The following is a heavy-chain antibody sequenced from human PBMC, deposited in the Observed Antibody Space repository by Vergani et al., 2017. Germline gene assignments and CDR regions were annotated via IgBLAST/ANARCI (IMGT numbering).Heavy chain of an antibody. CDR2: IYYSGST. V-gene: IGHV4-59*01. CDR3: ARVGYSYGSSIWYYYYYMDV. Sequence: QVQLQESGPGLVKPSETLSLTCNVSGGSISSYYWSWIRQPPGKGLELIGYIYYSGSTNYNPSLKSRVTISVDTSKNQFSLKLSSVTAADTSVYYCARVGYSYGSSIWYYYYYMDVWGKGTTVTVSS. J-gene: IGHJ6*03. D-gene: IGHD5-18*01. CDR1: GGSISSYY.